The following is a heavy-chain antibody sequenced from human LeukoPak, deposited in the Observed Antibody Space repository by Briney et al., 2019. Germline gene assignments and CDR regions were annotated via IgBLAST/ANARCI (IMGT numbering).Heavy chain of an antibody. D-gene: IGHD5-12*01. Sequence: SETLSLTCTVSGVSISSSNSYWGWIRQPPGKGLEWIGSIYYSGSTYYNPSLKSRVTISVDTSKNQFSLKLSSVTAADTAVYYCARGYSGYYFVWFDPWGQGTLVTVSS. V-gene: IGHV4-39*07. CDR3: ARGYSGYYFVWFDP. J-gene: IGHJ5*02. CDR1: GVSISSSNSY. CDR2: IYYSGST.